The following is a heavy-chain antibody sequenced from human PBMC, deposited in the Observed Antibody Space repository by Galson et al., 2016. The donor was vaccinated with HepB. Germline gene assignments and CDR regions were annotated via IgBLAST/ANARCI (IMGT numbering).Heavy chain of an antibody. J-gene: IGHJ6*02. Sequence: SLRLSCAASGFLFNTYRFNWVRQAPGKGLEWVSYISPTSKTVHYADSVRGRFTISRDNGNNSLYLEMKGLRDEDTAVYYCAREWTWNYGDYYFGLDVWGLGTPVSVSS. CDR1: GFLFNTYR. CDR2: ISPTSKTV. CDR3: AREWTWNYGDYYFGLDV. V-gene: IGHV3-48*02. D-gene: IGHD1-7*01.